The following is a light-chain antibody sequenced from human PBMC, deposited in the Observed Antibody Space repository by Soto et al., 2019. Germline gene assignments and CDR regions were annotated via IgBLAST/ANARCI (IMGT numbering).Light chain of an antibody. Sequence: EIVMTQSPATLSVSPGDRATLSCRASQSVSGNLAWYQQKPGQAPRLLIYAASTRATGIPARFSGSGSGTEFTLNINSLQSEDFAVYYCQQYNNWPAITFGPWTKVDIK. J-gene: IGKJ3*01. CDR3: QQYNNWPAIT. CDR1: QSVSGN. V-gene: IGKV3-15*01. CDR2: AAS.